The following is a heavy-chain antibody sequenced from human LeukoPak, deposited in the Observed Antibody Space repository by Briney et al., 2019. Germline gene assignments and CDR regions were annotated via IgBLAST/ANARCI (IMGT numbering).Heavy chain of an antibody. V-gene: IGHV3-74*01. D-gene: IGHD5-12*01. CDR1: GFTFSSYW. J-gene: IGHJ4*02. CDR3: AKGYSGPHY. CDR2: IKTDGSIT. Sequence: GGSLRLSCAASGFTFSSYWTCWVRQDPGKGLAWVSCIKTDGSITAYAGSVKGRFTISRDNAKNTLYLQMNSLRAEDTAVYYCAKGYSGPHYWGQGTLVTVSS.